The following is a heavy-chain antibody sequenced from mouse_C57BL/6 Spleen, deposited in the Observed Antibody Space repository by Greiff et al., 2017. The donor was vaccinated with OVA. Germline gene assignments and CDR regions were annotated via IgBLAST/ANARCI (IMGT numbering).Heavy chain of an antibody. V-gene: IGHV1-50*01. CDR2: IDPSDSYT. CDR3: ARRPITTVVEGAWFAY. Sequence: QVQLKQSGAELVKPGASVKLSCKASGYTFTSYWMQWVKQRPGQGLEWIGEIDPSDSYTNYNQKFKGKATLTVDTSSSTAYMQLSSLTSEDSAVYYCARRPITTVVEGAWFAYWGQGTLVTVSA. CDR1: GYTFTSYW. J-gene: IGHJ3*01. D-gene: IGHD1-1*01.